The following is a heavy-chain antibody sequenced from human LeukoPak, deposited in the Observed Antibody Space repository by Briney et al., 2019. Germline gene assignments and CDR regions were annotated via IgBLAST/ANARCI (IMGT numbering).Heavy chain of an antibody. J-gene: IGHJ4*02. V-gene: IGHV1-24*01. D-gene: IGHD3-10*01. Sequence: ASVKVSCKVSGDTLTELSMHWVRQAPGKGLEWMGGFDPEDGETIYAQKFQGRVTMTEDTSTDTAYMELSSLRSKDTAVYYCATSLLWFGELFGHYWGQGTLVTVSS. CDR1: GDTLTELS. CDR3: ATSLLWFGELFGHY. CDR2: FDPEDGET.